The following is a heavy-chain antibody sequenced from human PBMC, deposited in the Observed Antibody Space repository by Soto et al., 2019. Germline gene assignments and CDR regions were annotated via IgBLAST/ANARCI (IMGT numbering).Heavy chain of an antibody. Sequence: PSETLSLTCTVYGGSFSGHSWTWIRQSPGKGLEWIGSIYHAGSVYYNPSLNVRVALSMDTSKNHFSLKLTSVTAADTAVYYCARTFDYYGMDVWGQGTTVTVSS. CDR3: ARTFDYYGMDV. V-gene: IGHV4-34*10. CDR2: IYHAGSV. J-gene: IGHJ6*02. CDR1: GGSFSGHS.